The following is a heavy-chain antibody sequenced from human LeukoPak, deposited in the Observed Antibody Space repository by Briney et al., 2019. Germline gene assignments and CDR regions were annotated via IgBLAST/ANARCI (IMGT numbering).Heavy chain of an antibody. D-gene: IGHD6-19*01. CDR3: ARDRGIAEAGGTSEY. CDR2: ISPNSGGT. V-gene: IGHV1-2*02. J-gene: IGHJ4*02. Sequence: ASVKVSCKASGYTFTSYGISWVRQAPGQGLEWMGWISPNSGGTNYAQKFQGRVTMTRDTSINTAYMELSRLRSDDTAVYYCARDRGIAEAGGTSEYWGQGTLVTVSS. CDR1: GYTFTSYG.